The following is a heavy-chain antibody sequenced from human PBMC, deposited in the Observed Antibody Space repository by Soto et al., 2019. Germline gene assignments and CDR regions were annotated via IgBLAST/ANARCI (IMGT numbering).Heavy chain of an antibody. Sequence: ASLKVSCKASGYTFTSYGISWVRQAPGQGLEWMGWISAYNGNTNYAQKLQGRVTMTTETSTSTAYMELRSLRSDDTAVYYCARDPYCSSTSCYSFVDSWGQGTLVPVSS. J-gene: IGHJ4*02. CDR2: ISAYNGNT. V-gene: IGHV1-18*04. CDR1: GYTFTSYG. D-gene: IGHD2-2*02. CDR3: ARDPYCSSTSCYSFVDS.